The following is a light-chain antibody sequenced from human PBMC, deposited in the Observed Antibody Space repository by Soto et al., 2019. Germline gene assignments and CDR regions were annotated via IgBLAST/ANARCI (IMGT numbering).Light chain of an antibody. Sequence: EFVLPQSPATLSLSPGERATLSCRASQSVSSYLAWYQQKPGQAPSLLIFGASTRATGVPARFSGSGSGTEFTPSISSLQSEDFSVYYCKQYKEWPPFTFGQGTRLEI. CDR2: GAS. CDR3: KQYKEWPPFT. V-gene: IGKV3-15*01. CDR1: QSVSSY. J-gene: IGKJ5*01.